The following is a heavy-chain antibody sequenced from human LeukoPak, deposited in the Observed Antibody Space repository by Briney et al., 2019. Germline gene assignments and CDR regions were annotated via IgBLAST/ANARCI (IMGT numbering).Heavy chain of an antibody. CDR2: INHSGST. D-gene: IGHD4-23*01. CDR3: AREGLGNYYYYYGMDV. J-gene: IGHJ6*02. V-gene: IGHV4-34*01. Sequence: PSETLSLTCAVYGGSFSGYYWSWIRQPPGKGLEWIGEINHSGSTNYNPSLKSRVTISVDTSKNQFSLKLSPVTAADTAVYYCAREGLGNYYYYYGMDVWGQGTTVTVSS. CDR1: GGSFSGYY.